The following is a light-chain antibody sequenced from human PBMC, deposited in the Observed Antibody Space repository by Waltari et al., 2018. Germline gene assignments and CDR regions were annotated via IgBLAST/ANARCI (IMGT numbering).Light chain of an antibody. CDR2: AAS. V-gene: IGKV3-20*01. J-gene: IGKJ1*01. CDR3: QHYVRLPAT. CDR1: QRVVRS. Sequence: EIVLTQSPGTLTLSPGERATLSCRAGQRVVRSLAWYLQKPGQAPRLLIYAASSRATGIPDRFSGRGSGTDFSLPISRLEPEDFAVYYCQHYVRLPATYGQGTKVEIK.